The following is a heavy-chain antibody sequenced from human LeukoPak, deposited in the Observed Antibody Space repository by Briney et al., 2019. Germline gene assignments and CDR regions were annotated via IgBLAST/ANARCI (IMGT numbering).Heavy chain of an antibody. CDR2: ISRSSSYI. CDR3: ARDRPSRRPGMVGEY. Sequence: RSGGSLRLSCAASGFTFSSYSMNWVRQALGKGLEWVSSISRSSSYIYYADSVKGRFTISRDNAKNSLYLQMNSLRAEDTAIYYCARDRPSRRPGMVGEYWGQGTLVTVSS. D-gene: IGHD5-18*01. V-gene: IGHV3-21*01. CDR1: GFTFSSYS. J-gene: IGHJ4*02.